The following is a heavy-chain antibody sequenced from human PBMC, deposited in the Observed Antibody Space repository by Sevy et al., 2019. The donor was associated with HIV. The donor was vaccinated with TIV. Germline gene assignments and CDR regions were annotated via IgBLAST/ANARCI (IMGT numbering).Heavy chain of an antibody. CDR2: IYPGDSDT. CDR3: ARCGLLRYFDWLSPALDAFDI. V-gene: IGHV5-51*01. D-gene: IGHD3-9*01. CDR1: GYSFTSYW. J-gene: IGHJ3*02. Sequence: GESLKISCKGSGYSFTSYWIGWVRQMPGKGLEWMGIIYPGDSDTRYSPSFQGQVTISADKSISTAYLLWSSLKASDTAMYYCARCGLLRYFDWLSPALDAFDIWGQGTMVTVSS.